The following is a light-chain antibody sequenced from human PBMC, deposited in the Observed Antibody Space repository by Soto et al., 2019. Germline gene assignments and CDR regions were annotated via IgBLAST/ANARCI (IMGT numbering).Light chain of an antibody. CDR2: GAS. V-gene: IGKV3D-15*01. J-gene: IGKJ1*01. CDR3: QQYGDLPRT. CDR1: QSVSSN. Sequence: KLSAAAVSVAPKEGATLSSRASQSVSSNLAWYQQKPGQAPRLLIYGASSRATGIPDRFSGSGSGTDFTLTIGSLESEDFAVYFCQQYGDLPRTFGQGTKVDIK.